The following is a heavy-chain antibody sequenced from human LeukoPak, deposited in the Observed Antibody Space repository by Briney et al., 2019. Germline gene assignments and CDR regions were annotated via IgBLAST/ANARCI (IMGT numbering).Heavy chain of an antibody. V-gene: IGHV1-8*03. Sequence: ASVKVSCKASGYTFTSYDINWVRQAPGQGLEWMGWMNPNSGNTDYAQKFQGRVTITRNTSISTAYMELSSLRSEDTAVYYCARDLGWYFSGFDYWGQGTLVTVSS. J-gene: IGHJ4*02. CDR3: ARDLGWYFSGFDY. CDR1: GYTFTSYD. CDR2: MNPNSGNT. D-gene: IGHD6-19*01.